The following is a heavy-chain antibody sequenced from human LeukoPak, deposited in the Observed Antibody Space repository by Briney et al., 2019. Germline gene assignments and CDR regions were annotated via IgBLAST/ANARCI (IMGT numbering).Heavy chain of an antibody. CDR1: GFTFSTYN. Sequence: GGSLRLSCAASGFTFSTYNMNWVRQAPGKGLEWVSYISSSSSTIYYADSVKGRFAISRDNAKNSLYLQMISLRDEDTAVYYCARSSSSTLYWGQGTLVTVSS. CDR2: ISSSSSTI. CDR3: ARSSSSTLY. V-gene: IGHV3-48*02. J-gene: IGHJ4*02.